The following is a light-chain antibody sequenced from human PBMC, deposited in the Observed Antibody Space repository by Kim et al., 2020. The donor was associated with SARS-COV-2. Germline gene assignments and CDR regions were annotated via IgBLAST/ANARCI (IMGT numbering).Light chain of an antibody. CDR1: SLRSYY. Sequence: SSELTQDPAVSVALGQTVRITCQGDSLRSYYPSWYQQRPGQAPILVIYGKNNRPSGIPDRFSGSSSGNTASLTITGAQAEDEADYYCNSRDSSGNKELFGGGTQLTV. CDR3: NSRDSSGNKEL. CDR2: GKN. V-gene: IGLV3-19*01. J-gene: IGLJ2*01.